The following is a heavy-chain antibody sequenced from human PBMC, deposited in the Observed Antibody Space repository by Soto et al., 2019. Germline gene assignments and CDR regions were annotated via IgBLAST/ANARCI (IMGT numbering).Heavy chain of an antibody. CDR2: IIPILGIA. Sequence: SVKVSCKASGGTFSSYTISWVRQAPGQGLEWMGRIIPILGIANYAQKFQGRVTITADKSTSTAYMELSSLRSEDTAVYYCARGVVVPAAIRPRYYYMDVWGKGTTVTVS. V-gene: IGHV1-69*02. D-gene: IGHD2-2*01. CDR1: GGTFSSYT. CDR3: ARGVVVPAAIRPRYYYMDV. J-gene: IGHJ6*03.